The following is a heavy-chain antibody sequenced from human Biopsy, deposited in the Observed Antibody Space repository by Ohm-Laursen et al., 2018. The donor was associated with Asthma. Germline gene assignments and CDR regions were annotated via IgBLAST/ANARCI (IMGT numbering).Heavy chain of an antibody. CDR2: IYSGGTS. Sequence: LRLPCSASGFAVSRDYMFWVRQAPGKGLEWVSVIYSGGTSHTADSVRGRFTISRDYSKNTLYLQMHSLRAEDTAVYYCARGDSSNWSHYYFDYWGQGTLVTVSS. D-gene: IGHD3-22*01. CDR3: ARGDSSNWSHYYFDY. V-gene: IGHV3-53*01. CDR1: GFAVSRDY. J-gene: IGHJ4*02.